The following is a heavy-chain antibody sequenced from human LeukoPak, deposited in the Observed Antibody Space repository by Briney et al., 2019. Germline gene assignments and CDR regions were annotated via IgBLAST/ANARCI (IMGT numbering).Heavy chain of an antibody. V-gene: IGHV4-59*01. J-gene: IGHJ5*02. CDR3: GREYRYLDYGGKRATNWFDP. CDR2: IYFIGST. Sequence: LGTPSLTPTVPGGSLSSYNWSWVRQPPGEGVGWIWYIYFIGSTNYNPSPKSRVTISAETSKNPICRKRNSVTAAGTAGFYSGREYRYLDYGGKRATNWFDPWGQGTLVTVSS. D-gene: IGHD4-23*01. CDR1: GGSLSSYN.